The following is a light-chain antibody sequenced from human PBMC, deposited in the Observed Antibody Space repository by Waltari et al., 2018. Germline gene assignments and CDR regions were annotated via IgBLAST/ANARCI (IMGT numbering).Light chain of an antibody. CDR3: QQYNSYSLLT. Sequence: DIQMTQSPSTLSASVGDTIIITCRASQSISNWLAWYQQKSGKAPKLLIYKAFTLETGVPSRFSGSGSGTVFTLTISSLQPDDFATYYCQQYNSYSLLTFGGGTKVEIE. CDR1: QSISNW. CDR2: KAF. V-gene: IGKV1-5*03. J-gene: IGKJ4*01.